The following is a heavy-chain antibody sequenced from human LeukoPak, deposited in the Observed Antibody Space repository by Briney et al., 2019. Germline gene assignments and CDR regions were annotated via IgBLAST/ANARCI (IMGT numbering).Heavy chain of an antibody. D-gene: IGHD3-16*01. CDR2: IRSKAYGGTT. CDR3: TRDPTYYDYVWGVIFDY. Sequence: PGGSLRLSCTASGFTFGDYTMSWFRQAPGKGLEWVGFIRSKAYGGTTEYAASVKGRFTISRDDSKSIAYLQMNSLKTEDTAVYYCTRDPTYYDYVWGVIFDYWGQGTLVTVSS. V-gene: IGHV3-49*03. J-gene: IGHJ4*02. CDR1: GFTFGDYT.